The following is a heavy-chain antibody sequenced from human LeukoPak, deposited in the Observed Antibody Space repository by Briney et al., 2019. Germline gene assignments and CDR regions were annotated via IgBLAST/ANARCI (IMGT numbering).Heavy chain of an antibody. CDR2: IYYSGST. Sequence: SETLSLTCTISGGSISSGGYYWSWIRQHPGKGLEWIGYIYYSGSTYYNPSLKSRVTISVDTSKNQFSLKLSSVTAADTAVYYCARHTAEDGYNSVDYWGQGTLVTVSS. CDR1: GGSISSGGYY. J-gene: IGHJ4*02. CDR3: ARHTAEDGYNSVDY. D-gene: IGHD5-24*01. V-gene: IGHV4-31*03.